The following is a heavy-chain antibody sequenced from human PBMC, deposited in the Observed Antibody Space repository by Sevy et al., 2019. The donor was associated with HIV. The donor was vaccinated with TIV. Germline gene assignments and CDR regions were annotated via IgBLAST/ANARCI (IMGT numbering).Heavy chain of an antibody. CDR1: GFTFNKYS. D-gene: IGHD2-8*01. J-gene: IGHJ4*02. V-gene: IGHV3-23*01. Sequence: GGSLRLSCAASGFTFNKYSMSWVRQPPGKGLEWVATLSFGCGEINYADSVKGRFTISIDNSKNSFYLQTNNLRAEDTALYYCAREGCTKPHDYWGQGTLVTVSS. CDR3: AREGCTKPHDY. CDR2: LSFGCGEI.